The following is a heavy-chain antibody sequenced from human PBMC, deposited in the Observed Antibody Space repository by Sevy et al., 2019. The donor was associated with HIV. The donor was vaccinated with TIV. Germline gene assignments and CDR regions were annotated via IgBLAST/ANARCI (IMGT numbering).Heavy chain of an antibody. J-gene: IGHJ4*02. V-gene: IGHV4-30-4*01. Sequence: SETLSLTCTVSGGSISSGDYYWSWIRQPPGKGLEWIGYIYYSGSTYYNPSIKSRVTISVDTSKNQFSLKLSSVTAADTAVYYCARGSFGVVIRSFDYWGQGTLVTVSS. D-gene: IGHD3-3*02. CDR1: GGSISSGDYY. CDR3: ARGSFGVVIRSFDY. CDR2: IYYSGST.